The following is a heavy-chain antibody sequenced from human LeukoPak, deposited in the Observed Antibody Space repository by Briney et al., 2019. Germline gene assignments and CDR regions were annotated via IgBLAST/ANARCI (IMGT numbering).Heavy chain of an antibody. Sequence: ASVKVSCKASGYTFTSYGISWVRQAPGPGLEWMGWISAYNGNRNFAQKLQGRVTMTKITCTSTAYMDLRSLRSDDTAVYYCARDQAATNTQVRFCLDWGEGTLVSVSS. CDR2: ISAYNGNR. D-gene: IGHD3-9*01. J-gene: IGHJ4*02. CDR3: ARDQAATNTQVRFCLD. CDR1: GYTFTSYG. V-gene: IGHV1-18*01.